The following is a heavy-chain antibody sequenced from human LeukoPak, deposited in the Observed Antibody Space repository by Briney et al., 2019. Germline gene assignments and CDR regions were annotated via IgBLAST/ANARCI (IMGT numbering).Heavy chain of an antibody. V-gene: IGHV3-7*01. D-gene: IGHD3-9*01. Sequence: GGSLRLSCAASGFTFSSYWMSWVRQAPGKGLEWVANIKQDGSEKYYVDSVKGRFTIYRDNSKSTFYVQMNSLRPDDTAVYYCARDPIRAAPDWFDLWGQGTLVTVSS. CDR3: ARDPIRAAPDWFDL. J-gene: IGHJ5*02. CDR2: IKQDGSEK. CDR1: GFTFSSYW.